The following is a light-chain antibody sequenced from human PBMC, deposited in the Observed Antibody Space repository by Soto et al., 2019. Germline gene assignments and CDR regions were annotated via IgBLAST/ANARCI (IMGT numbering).Light chain of an antibody. Sequence: QSALTQPPSASASPGQSVTISCTGTSSDVGGYNYVSWYQQRPGKAPKLMIYEVSQRPSGVPDRFSGSKSGNTATLTVSGFEAEDEADYYCSSFAGNNNRGVFGSGTKLTVL. J-gene: IGLJ1*01. CDR3: SSFAGNNNRGV. CDR2: EVS. CDR1: SSDVGGYNY. V-gene: IGLV2-8*01.